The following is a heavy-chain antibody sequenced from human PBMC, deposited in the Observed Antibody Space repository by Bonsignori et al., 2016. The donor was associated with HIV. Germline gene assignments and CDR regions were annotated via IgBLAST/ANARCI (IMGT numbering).Heavy chain of an antibody. CDR3: AHYLLGTSALYFDY. V-gene: IGHV2-5*02. Sequence: SGPTLVKPTQTLTLTCTFSGFSLSTSGVGVGWIRQPPGKALEWLALIYWDDDKRYSPSLKSRLTITKDTSKNQVVLTMTNMDPVDTATYYCAHYLLGTSALYFDYWGQGTLVTVSS. D-gene: IGHD7-27*01. J-gene: IGHJ4*02. CDR1: GFSLSTSGVG. CDR2: IYWDDDK.